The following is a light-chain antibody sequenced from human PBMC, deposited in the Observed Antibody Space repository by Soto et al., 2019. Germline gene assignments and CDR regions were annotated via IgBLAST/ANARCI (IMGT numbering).Light chain of an antibody. CDR1: QSVSGT. J-gene: IGKJ4*01. CDR2: GAS. CDR3: QQYNNWPPLT. V-gene: IGKV3-15*01. Sequence: EIVMTQSPATLSVSPGERATLSCRASQSVSGTLAWYQQKPGQAPRLLIYGASTRATGIPARFSGSGSGTEFTLTISSQQSEDFAVYYCQQYNNWPPLTFGGGTKVEIK.